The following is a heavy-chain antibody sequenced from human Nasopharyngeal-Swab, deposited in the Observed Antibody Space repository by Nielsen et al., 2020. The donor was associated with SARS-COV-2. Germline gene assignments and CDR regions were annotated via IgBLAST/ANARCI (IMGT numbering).Heavy chain of an antibody. V-gene: IGHV1-3*01. CDR3: ARDYQRDYMGYYGMDV. CDR1: GYTFTSYA. CDR2: INAGNGNT. D-gene: IGHD2-2*01. J-gene: IGHJ6*02. Sequence: ASVKVSCEASGYTFTSYAMHWVRQAPGQRLEWMGWINAGNGNTKYSQKFQGRVTITRDTSASTAYMELSSLRSEDTAVYYCARDYQRDYMGYYGMDVWGQGTTVTVSS.